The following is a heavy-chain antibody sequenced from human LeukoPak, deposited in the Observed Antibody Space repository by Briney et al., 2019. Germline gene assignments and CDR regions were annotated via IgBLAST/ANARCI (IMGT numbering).Heavy chain of an antibody. CDR3: ASWISSGWYG. CDR2: ISSSSSYI. J-gene: IGHJ4*02. Sequence: PGGSLRLSCAASGFTFSSYSMNWVRQAPGKGLEWVSSISSSSSYIYYADSVKGRFTISRDNAKNSLYLQMNSLRAEDTAGYYCASWISSGWYGWGQGTMVTVSS. V-gene: IGHV3-21*01. CDR1: GFTFSSYS. D-gene: IGHD6-19*01.